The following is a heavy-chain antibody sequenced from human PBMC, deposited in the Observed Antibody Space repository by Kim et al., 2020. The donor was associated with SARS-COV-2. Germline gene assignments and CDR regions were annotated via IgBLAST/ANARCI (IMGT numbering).Heavy chain of an antibody. V-gene: IGHV3-23*01. J-gene: IGHJ3*02. D-gene: IGHD3-22*01. CDR3: AKSFTMKNAFDI. Sequence: SYADSVKGRFTISRDNSKNTLYLQMNSLRAEDTAVYYCAKSFTMKNAFDIWGQGTMVTVSS.